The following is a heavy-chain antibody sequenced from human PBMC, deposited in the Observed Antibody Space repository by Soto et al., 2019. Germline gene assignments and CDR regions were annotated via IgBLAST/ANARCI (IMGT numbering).Heavy chain of an antibody. J-gene: IGHJ6*03. V-gene: IGHV1-18*01. CDR1: GYTFTSYG. Sequence: ASVKVSCKASGYTFTSYGISWVRQAPGQGLEWMGWISAYNGNTNYAQKLQGRVTMTTDTSTSTAYMELRSLRSDDTAVYYCARAFSEYQLLYYYYYMDVWGKGTTVTVSS. CDR3: ARAFSEYQLLYYYYYMDV. D-gene: IGHD2-2*02. CDR2: ISAYNGNT.